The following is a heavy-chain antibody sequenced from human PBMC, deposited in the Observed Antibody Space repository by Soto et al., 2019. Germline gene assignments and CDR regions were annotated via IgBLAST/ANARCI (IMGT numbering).Heavy chain of an antibody. Sequence: QVQLVESGGGVARPGRYQTLSCAASGFTFNTYAMHWVRLPPGKGLEWVAAISYDGGSKYDADSVRDRFTISRDDSKSALYLQMNSLRREEAAVYYCARTEGFSESWYTDWGQGTVVTVSS. V-gene: IGHV3-30-3*01. D-gene: IGHD6-13*01. J-gene: IGHJ4*02. CDR2: ISYDGGSK. CDR3: ARTEGFSESWYTD. CDR1: GFTFNTYA.